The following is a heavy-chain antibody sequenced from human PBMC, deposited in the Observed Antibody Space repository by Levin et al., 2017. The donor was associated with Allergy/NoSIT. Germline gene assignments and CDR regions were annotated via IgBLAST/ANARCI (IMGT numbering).Heavy chain of an antibody. J-gene: IGHJ2*01. CDR3: ARGRSSGWYRIWFDL. D-gene: IGHD6-19*01. V-gene: IGHV4-34*01. Sequence: SETLSLTCAVYGGSFSGYYWSWIRQPPGKGLEWIGEINHSGSTNYNPSLKSRVTISVDTSKNQFSLKLSSVTAADTAVYYCARGRSSGWYRIWFDLWGRGTLVTVSS. CDR1: GGSFSGYY. CDR2: INHSGST.